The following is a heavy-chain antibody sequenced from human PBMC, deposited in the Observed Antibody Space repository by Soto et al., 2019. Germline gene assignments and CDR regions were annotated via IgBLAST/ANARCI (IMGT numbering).Heavy chain of an antibody. V-gene: IGHV4-59*01. CDR2: IYYSGST. CDR3: ARDRIFGVDYYGMDV. J-gene: IGHJ6*02. D-gene: IGHD3-3*01. Sequence: SETLSLTCTVSGGSISSYYWSWIRQPPGKGLEWIGYIYYSGSTNYNPSLKSRVTISVDTSKNQFSLKLSSVTAADTAVYYCARDRIFGVDYYGMDVWGQGTTATVSS. CDR1: GGSISSYY.